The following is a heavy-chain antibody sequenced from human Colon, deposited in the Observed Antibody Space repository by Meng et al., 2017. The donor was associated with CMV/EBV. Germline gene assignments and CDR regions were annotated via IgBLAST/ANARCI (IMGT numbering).Heavy chain of an antibody. V-gene: IGHV4-39*07. CDR1: GVSTISGHCY. Sequence: VSGVSTISGHCYWGWIRQPPGKGLEWIGSIFYSGSTYYNPSLKSRVTISLDTSKNQFSLKLSSVTAADTAVYYCARDLGAANWFDPWGQGTLVTVSS. CDR2: IFYSGST. J-gene: IGHJ5*02. CDR3: ARDLGAANWFDP. D-gene: IGHD2-15*01.